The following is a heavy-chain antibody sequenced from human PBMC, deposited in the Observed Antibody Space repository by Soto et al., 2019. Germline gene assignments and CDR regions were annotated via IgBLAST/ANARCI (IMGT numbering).Heavy chain of an antibody. CDR2: ISGSGGST. V-gene: IGHV3-23*01. D-gene: IGHD4-17*01. J-gene: IGHJ4*02. Sequence: GGSLRLSCAASGFTFSSYAMSWVRQAPGKGLEWVSAISGSGGSTYYADSVKGRFTISRDNSKNTLYLQMNSLRAEDTAVYYCASITRYSGDYGKSLLFDYWGKGTLVTVSS. CDR3: ASITRYSGDYGKSLLFDY. CDR1: GFTFSSYA.